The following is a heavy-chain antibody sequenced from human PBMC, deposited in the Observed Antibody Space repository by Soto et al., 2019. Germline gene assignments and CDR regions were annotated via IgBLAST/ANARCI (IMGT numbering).Heavy chain of an antibody. J-gene: IGHJ4*02. Sequence: QLQLQESGSGLVKPSQTLSLTCAVSGGSISSGGYSWSWIRQPPGKGLEWIGYIYHSGSTYYNPSLKSRVTISGDRSKNQFSLKLSSVTAADTAVYYGASMRGGYDSRGYDDWGQGTLVTVSA. D-gene: IGHD3-22*01. CDR3: ASMRGGYDSRGYDD. CDR1: GGSISSGGYS. CDR2: IYHSGST. V-gene: IGHV4-30-2*01.